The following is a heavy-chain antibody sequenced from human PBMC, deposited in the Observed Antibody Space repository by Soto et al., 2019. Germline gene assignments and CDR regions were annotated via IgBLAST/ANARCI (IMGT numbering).Heavy chain of an antibody. CDR2: IYPGDSDT. CDR3: ASAPAPQDYTHYNLMDV. Sequence: PGESLKISCKGSGYSFTSYWIGWVRQMPGKGLEWMGIIYPGDSDTRYSPSFQGQVTISADKSISTAYLQWSSLKASDTAMYYCASAPAPQDYTHYNLMDVWGKGTKGNVAS. CDR1: GYSFTSYW. J-gene: IGHJ6*03. D-gene: IGHD4-4*01. V-gene: IGHV5-51*01.